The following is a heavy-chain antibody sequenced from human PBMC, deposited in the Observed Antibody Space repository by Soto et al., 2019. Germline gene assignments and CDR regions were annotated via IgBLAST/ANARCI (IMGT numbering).Heavy chain of an antibody. Sequence: GGSLRLSCAASGFTFSSNSMSWVRQAPGKGLEWVSSISSGGRGIYYADSLKGRFTISRDNAKKSLYLLMNSLRAEDTAVYYCARRYCTNGVCPSDSWGQGTLVTVSS. CDR2: ISSGGRGI. CDR1: GFTFSSNS. V-gene: IGHV3-21*01. D-gene: IGHD2-8*01. CDR3: ARRYCTNGVCPSDS. J-gene: IGHJ4*02.